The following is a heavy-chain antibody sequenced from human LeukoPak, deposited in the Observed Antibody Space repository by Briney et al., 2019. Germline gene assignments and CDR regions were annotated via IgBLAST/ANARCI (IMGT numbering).Heavy chain of an antibody. J-gene: IGHJ5*02. CDR2: ISYNGGT. Sequence: SETLSLTCTVSGGSISTRGSFWGWLRQTPGTRLQWIATISYNGGTYYNPSLKSRVSISADPSTNQFSLKLYSVTAADTAVYFCARPVVEAGEISGWFDPWGQGMRVIVSS. CDR3: ARPVVEAGEISGWFDP. CDR1: GGSISTRGSF. D-gene: IGHD2-15*01. V-gene: IGHV4-39*01.